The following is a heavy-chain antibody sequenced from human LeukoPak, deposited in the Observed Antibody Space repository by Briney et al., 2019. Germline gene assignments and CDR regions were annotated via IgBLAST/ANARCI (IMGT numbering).Heavy chain of an antibody. J-gene: IGHJ5*02. CDR1: GGSISSSGYY. CDR2: IYHSGST. D-gene: IGHD1-26*01. Sequence: SETLSLTCTVSGGSISSSGYYWGWIRQPPGKGLEWIASIYHSGSTYYNPSLKSRVTISVDTSKNQLSLKLSSLTAADTAVYYCARHEYSGSYYGLSWFDPWGQGTLVTVSS. V-gene: IGHV4-39*01. CDR3: ARHEYSGSYYGLSWFDP.